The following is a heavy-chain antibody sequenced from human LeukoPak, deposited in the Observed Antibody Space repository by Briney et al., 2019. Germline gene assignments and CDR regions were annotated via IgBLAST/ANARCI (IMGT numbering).Heavy chain of an antibody. CDR1: GFAFSGNY. J-gene: IGHJ4*02. Sequence: GGSLTLSCVASGFAFSGNYMSWVRQAPGGGLEWVSLIYSTFDTSYTDSVRGRFTISRDNSKNTVYLQMNSLRVEDTAVYYCASHGGQSSAPFIDFWGQGTLVTVSS. CDR3: ASHGGQSSAPFIDF. V-gene: IGHV3-66*04. CDR2: IYSTFDT. D-gene: IGHD3-10*01.